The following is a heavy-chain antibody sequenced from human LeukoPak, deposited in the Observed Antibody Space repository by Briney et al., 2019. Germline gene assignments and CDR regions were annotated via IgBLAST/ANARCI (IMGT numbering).Heavy chain of an antibody. CDR3: AKGNGYYYDSSGTTFDY. CDR1: GFTFDDYA. CDR2: ISWNSGSI. Sequence: GGSLRLSCAASGFTFDDYAMHWVRQAPGKGLEWVSGISWNSGSIGYADSVKGRFTISRDNAENSLYLQMNSLRAEDTALHYCAKGNGYYYDSSGTTFDYWGQGTLVTVSS. J-gene: IGHJ4*02. D-gene: IGHD3-22*01. V-gene: IGHV3-9*01.